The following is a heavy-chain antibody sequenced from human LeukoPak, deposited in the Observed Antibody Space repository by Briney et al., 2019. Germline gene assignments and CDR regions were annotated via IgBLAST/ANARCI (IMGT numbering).Heavy chain of an antibody. Sequence: GGSLRLSCAASGFTFSSYWMHWVRQAPGKGLEWVSAISGSGGSTYYADSVKGRFTISRDNSKNTLYLQMNSLRAEDTAVYYCAKDPLVDHYEGDWGQGTLVTVSS. CDR1: GFTFSSYW. CDR2: ISGSGGST. D-gene: IGHD2-15*01. J-gene: IGHJ4*02. V-gene: IGHV3-23*01. CDR3: AKDPLVDHYEGD.